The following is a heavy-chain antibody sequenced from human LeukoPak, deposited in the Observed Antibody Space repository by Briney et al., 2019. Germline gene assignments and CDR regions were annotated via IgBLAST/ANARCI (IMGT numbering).Heavy chain of an antibody. CDR2: MNPISANS. D-gene: IGHD3-10*01. CDR3: VRAVRGYGDYYYYYFDV. J-gene: IGHJ6*03. CDR1: GGTFSSYA. V-gene: IGHV1-8*03. Sequence: ASVKVSCKASGGTFSSYAISWVRQATGQGLEWMGWMNPISANSGYSQKFQGRVTITRDTSITTAYMELSSLRSEDTAVYYCVRAVRGYGDYYYYYFDVWGKGTTVTVSS.